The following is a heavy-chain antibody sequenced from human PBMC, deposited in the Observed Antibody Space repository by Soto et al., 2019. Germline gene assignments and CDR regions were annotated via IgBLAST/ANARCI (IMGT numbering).Heavy chain of an antibody. CDR1: GFTFSSYA. Sequence: GGSLRLSCAASGFTFSSYAMSWVRQAPGKGLEWVSAISGSGGSTYYADSVKGRFTISRDNSKNTLYLQMNSLRAEDTAVYYCANGIAVAGIFDYWGQGTLVTVYS. D-gene: IGHD6-19*01. CDR2: ISGSGGST. CDR3: ANGIAVAGIFDY. J-gene: IGHJ4*02. V-gene: IGHV3-23*01.